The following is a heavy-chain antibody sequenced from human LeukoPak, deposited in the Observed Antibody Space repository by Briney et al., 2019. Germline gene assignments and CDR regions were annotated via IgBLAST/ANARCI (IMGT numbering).Heavy chain of an antibody. CDR3: AKTSLSDASGHYYYMDV. D-gene: IGHD3-3*01. CDR1: GFTVSSNY. J-gene: IGHJ6*03. V-gene: IGHV3-53*05. CDR2: IYSGGST. Sequence: GGSLRLSCVVSGFTVSSNYMSWVRQAPGKGLEWVSVIYSGGSTYYADSVKGRFTISRDNSQNTVSLQVNNLRTEDTALYFCAKTSLSDASGHYYYMDVWGKGTTVTVSS.